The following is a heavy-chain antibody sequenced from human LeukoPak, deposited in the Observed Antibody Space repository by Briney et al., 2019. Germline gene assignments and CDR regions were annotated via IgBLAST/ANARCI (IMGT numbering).Heavy chain of an antibody. Sequence: PSETLSLTCTVSGVSISSSNSYWGWIRQPPGKGLEWIGSIYYSGNTYYNASLKSQVSISIDTSKNRFSLKLTSVTAAHTAVYYCARQTGSGLFILPGGQGTLVTVSS. J-gene: IGHJ4*02. CDR2: IYYSGNT. D-gene: IGHD3/OR15-3a*01. CDR1: GVSISSSNSY. V-gene: IGHV4-39*01. CDR3: ARQTGSGLFILP.